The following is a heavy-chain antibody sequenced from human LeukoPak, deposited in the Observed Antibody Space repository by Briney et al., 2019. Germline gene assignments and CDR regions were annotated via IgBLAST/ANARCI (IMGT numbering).Heavy chain of an antibody. J-gene: IGHJ3*02. V-gene: IGHV3-53*01. CDR1: GFTVSSNY. Sequence: GGSLRLSCAASGFTVSSNYMSWVRQAPGKGLEWVSVIYSGGSTYYADSVKGRFTISRDNPKNTLYLQMNSLRAEDTAVYYCARAESFRSNDAFDIWGQGTMVTVSS. CDR3: ARAESFRSNDAFDI. CDR2: IYSGGST. D-gene: IGHD1-14*01.